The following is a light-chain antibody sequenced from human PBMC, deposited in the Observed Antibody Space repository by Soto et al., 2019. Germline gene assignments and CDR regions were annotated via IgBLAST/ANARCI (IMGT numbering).Light chain of an antibody. J-gene: IGLJ1*01. CDR2: DVS. Sequence: QSVLTQPASVSGSPGQSITISCTCTSGDVGGHNSVSWYRQDPGKAPKLMIYDVSNRPSGVSDRFSGSKSGNTASLTISGLQIEDEADYYCSSFTSSVTYVFGTGTKVTVL. CDR1: SGDVGGHNS. CDR3: SSFTSSVTYV. V-gene: IGLV2-14*01.